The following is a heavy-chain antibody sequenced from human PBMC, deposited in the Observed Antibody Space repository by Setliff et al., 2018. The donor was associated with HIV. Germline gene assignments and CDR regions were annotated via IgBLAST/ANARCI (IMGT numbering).Heavy chain of an antibody. D-gene: IGHD6-13*01. CDR2: ITHSGST. CDR3: TIAEQQLPYYYYFSGIDV. Sequence: PSETLSLTCAVYGGSFSGYDWSWIRQPPGKGLEWIGEITHSGSTNYNPSLKSRVTISVDTSKNQFSLKLSSVTAADTAVYYCTIAEQQLPYYYYFSGIDVWGQGTTVTVSS. CDR1: GGSFSGYD. V-gene: IGHV4-34*01. J-gene: IGHJ6*02.